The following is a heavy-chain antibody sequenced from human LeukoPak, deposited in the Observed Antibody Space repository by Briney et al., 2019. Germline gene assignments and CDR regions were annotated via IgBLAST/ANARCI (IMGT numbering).Heavy chain of an antibody. V-gene: IGHV1-69*13. Sequence: GASVKVSCKASGGTFSSYAISWVRQAPGQGLEWMGGIIPIFGTANYAQKFQGRVTITADESTSTAYMEPSSLRSEDTAVYYCARGVDAYDSSGYYWFDYWGQGTLVTVSS. J-gene: IGHJ4*02. CDR1: GGTFSSYA. D-gene: IGHD3-22*01. CDR2: IIPIFGTA. CDR3: ARGVDAYDSSGYYWFDY.